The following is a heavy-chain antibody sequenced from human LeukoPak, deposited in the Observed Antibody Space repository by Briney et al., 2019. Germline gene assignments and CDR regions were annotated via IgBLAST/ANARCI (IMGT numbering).Heavy chain of an antibody. Sequence: SGTLSLTCTVSGASISPYYWNWIRQPAGKGLEWIGRLYPSGSPDYNPSLKSRVTMSVDTSRNQFSLRVTSVTAADTAIYYCARDLSGSLYFDYWGQGILVTVSA. J-gene: IGHJ4*02. CDR1: GASISPYY. D-gene: IGHD3-10*01. V-gene: IGHV4-4*07. CDR3: ARDLSGSLYFDY. CDR2: LYPSGSP.